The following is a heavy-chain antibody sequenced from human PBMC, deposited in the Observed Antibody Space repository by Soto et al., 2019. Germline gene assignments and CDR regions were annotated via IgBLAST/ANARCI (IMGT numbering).Heavy chain of an antibody. J-gene: IGHJ4*02. D-gene: IGHD3-16*01. V-gene: IGHV4-31*03. CDR3: AGGRYCVPGGDYFDS. CDR1: GGSISSGAHY. Sequence: PSETLSLTCTVSGGSISSGAHYWSWIRQLPGKGLEWIGNIYYSGSNYYNPSLKSRVTISVDTSNNQFSLNLSSVTAADTAIYYCAGGRYCVPGGDYFDSWGQGILVTVSS. CDR2: IYYSGSN.